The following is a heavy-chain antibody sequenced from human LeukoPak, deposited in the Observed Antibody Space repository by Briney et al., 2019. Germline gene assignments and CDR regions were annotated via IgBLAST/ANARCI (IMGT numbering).Heavy chain of an antibody. CDR1: GFTFSSYA. Sequence: GGSLRLSCAASGFTFSSYAMYWVRQAPGKGLEWVSGIFGSGGSTHYADSVKGRFTISRDNSKNTVHLQMNSLRAEDTAVYYCAKTTTGYSSGRYPGWPVDYWGQGTLVTVSS. V-gene: IGHV3-23*01. D-gene: IGHD6-19*01. J-gene: IGHJ4*02. CDR2: IFGSGGST. CDR3: AKTTTGYSSGRYPGWPVDY.